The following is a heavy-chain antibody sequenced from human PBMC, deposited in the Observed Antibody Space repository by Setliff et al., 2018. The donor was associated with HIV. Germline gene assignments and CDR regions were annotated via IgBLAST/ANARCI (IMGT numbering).Heavy chain of an antibody. CDR2: INPSGGST. J-gene: IGHJ4*02. V-gene: IGHV1-46*01. CDR3: ARKYTGGPLDY. Sequence: ASVKVSCKASGYTFTSYYMHWVRQAPGQGLEWMGIINPSGGSTSYAQKFQGRVTMTTDTSTSTAYMELRSLRSDDTAMYYCARKYTGGPLDYWGQGTLVTVSS. D-gene: IGHD6-19*01. CDR1: GYTFTSYY.